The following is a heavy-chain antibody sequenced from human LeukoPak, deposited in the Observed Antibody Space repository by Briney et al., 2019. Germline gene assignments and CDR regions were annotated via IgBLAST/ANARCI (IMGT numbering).Heavy chain of an antibody. Sequence: GGSLRLSCAASGFTFSSYGMHWVRQAPGKGLEWVAFIRYDGNNKYYADSVKGRFTISRDNSKNTLYLQMNSLRDEDTAVYYCAKDFVAMSDWEPLWYWGQGILVTVSS. CDR1: GFTFSSYG. V-gene: IGHV3-30*02. CDR2: IRYDGNNK. J-gene: IGHJ4*02. D-gene: IGHD1-26*01. CDR3: AKDFVAMSDWEPLWY.